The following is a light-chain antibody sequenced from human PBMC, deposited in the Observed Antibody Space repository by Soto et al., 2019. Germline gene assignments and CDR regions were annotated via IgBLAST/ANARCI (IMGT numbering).Light chain of an antibody. Sequence: TQSPATLSLSPGERVTLSCRASQSVGSNLAWYQQRPGQAPRLLIYGASTRATGVPARFSGSGSGTDFTLTISSQQSEDSAVYYCQQYDVWPALTFGGGTKVDI. CDR3: QQYDVWPALT. CDR2: GAS. V-gene: IGKV3-15*01. CDR1: QSVGSN. J-gene: IGKJ4*01.